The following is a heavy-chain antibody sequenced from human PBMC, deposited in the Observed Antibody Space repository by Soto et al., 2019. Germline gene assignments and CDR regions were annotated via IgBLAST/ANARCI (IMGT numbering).Heavy chain of an antibody. D-gene: IGHD6-19*01. CDR3: AKDVGEYSSGWYSVFDV. J-gene: IGHJ3*01. V-gene: IGHV3-23*01. CDR2: IIGSGATS. CDR1: GFTFSNYA. Sequence: EVQLLESGGGLVKPGGSLRRSCAASGFTFSNYAMTWVRQAPGKALEWVSGIIGSGATSYYAASVKGRFTLSRDNSKNTVDLQMTSLTAEDTAVYYCAKDVGEYSSGWYSVFDVWGQGTMVTFSS.